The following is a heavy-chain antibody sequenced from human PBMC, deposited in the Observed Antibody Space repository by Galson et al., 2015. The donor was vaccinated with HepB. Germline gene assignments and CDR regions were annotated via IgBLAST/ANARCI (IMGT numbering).Heavy chain of an antibody. CDR1: GFSVKNYG. CDR3: AKGTTDIDS. D-gene: IGHD1-1*01. CDR2: IGVSAGNT. V-gene: IGHV3-23*01. J-gene: IGHJ4*02. Sequence: SLRLSCAASGFSVKNYGMTWVRQAPGKGLVCVSAIGVSAGNTDYADSAKGRFTISRDNSKNTLYLQMNSLRVEDTALYYCAKGTTDIDSWGQGTQVTVSS.